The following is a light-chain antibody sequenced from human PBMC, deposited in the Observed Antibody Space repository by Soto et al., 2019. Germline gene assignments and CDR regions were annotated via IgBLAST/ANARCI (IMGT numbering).Light chain of an antibody. CDR1: SSDVGSYKR. CDR2: EVT. J-gene: IGLJ2*01. V-gene: IGLV2-18*02. Sequence: QSALTQPPSVSGSPGQSVTISCTGASSDVGSYKRVSWYQQPPGTAPKLMIYEVTNRPSGVPDRFSGSKSGNTASLTISGLQAEDEGDYYCSSYTRSSIVIFGGGTKLTVL. CDR3: SSYTRSSIVI.